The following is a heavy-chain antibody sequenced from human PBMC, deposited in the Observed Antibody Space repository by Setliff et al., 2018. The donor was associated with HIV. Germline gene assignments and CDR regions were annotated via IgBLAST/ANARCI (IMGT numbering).Heavy chain of an antibody. CDR3: ARGELVRHYHYYYMDV. CDR1: GYTLTEVS. J-gene: IGHJ6*03. Sequence: GASVKVSCKISGYTLTEVSMHWVRQAPGQGLEWMGWINPNSGGTNYAQKFQGRVTMTRDTSISTAYMEMSRLRSDDTAVYYCARGELVRHYHYYYMDVWGKGTTVTVSS. D-gene: IGHD6-6*01. V-gene: IGHV1-2*02. CDR2: INPNSGGT.